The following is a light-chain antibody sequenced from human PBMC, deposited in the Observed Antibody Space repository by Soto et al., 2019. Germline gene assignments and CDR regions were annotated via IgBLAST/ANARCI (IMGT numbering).Light chain of an antibody. CDR3: QQDDNLPFT. J-gene: IGKJ4*01. V-gene: IGKV1-33*01. CDR1: QDISNY. Sequence: DIQMTQSPSSLSASVGDRVTITCQASQDISNYLNWYQQKPGQAPNFLIYDASNFETGVPSRFSGSGSVTDSTFTISSLQPEDIATYYCQQDDNLPFTFGGGTKVEIK. CDR2: DAS.